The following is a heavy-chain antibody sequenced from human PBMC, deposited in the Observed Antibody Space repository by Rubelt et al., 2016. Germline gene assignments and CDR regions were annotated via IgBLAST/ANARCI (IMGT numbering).Heavy chain of an antibody. CDR2: IYYSGST. D-gene: IGHD3-22*01. CDR3: ARGYYYDSSGYYDAFDI. V-gene: IGHV4-59*01. Sequence: QVQLQESGPGLVKPSETLSLTCTVSGGSISSYYWSWIRQPPGKGLEWIGYIYYSGSTNYNPSLTRRVTISVDTSQNQFSLKRSSVTASDTSVYYCARGYYYDSSGYYDAFDIWGQGTMVTVSS. CDR1: GGSISSYY. J-gene: IGHJ3*02.